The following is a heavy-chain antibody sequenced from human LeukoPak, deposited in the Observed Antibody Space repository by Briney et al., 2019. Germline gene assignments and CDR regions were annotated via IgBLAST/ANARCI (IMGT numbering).Heavy chain of an antibody. J-gene: IGHJ4*02. D-gene: IGHD5-12*01. V-gene: IGHV3-7*01. CDR1: GFTFSSYW. Sequence: GGPLRLSCAASGFTFSSYWMSWVRQAPGKGLEWVANIKQDGSEKYYVDSVKGRFTISRDNAKNSLYLQMNSPRAEDTAVYYCARDTRGIVATTRYFDYWGQGTLVAVSS. CDR2: IKQDGSEK. CDR3: ARDTRGIVATTRYFDY.